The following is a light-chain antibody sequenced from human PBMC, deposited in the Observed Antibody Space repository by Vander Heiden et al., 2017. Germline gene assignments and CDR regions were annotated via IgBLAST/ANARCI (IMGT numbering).Light chain of an antibody. V-gene: IGLV1-40*01. Sequence: QSVLPQPPPVSGAPGQRVTISCPGSSSNIGAGYDVHWYQQLPGTAPKLLIYGNNNRPSGVPDRFSGSKSGTSASLAITGLQAEDEADYYCQSYDSSLSGWVFGGGTKLTAL. CDR3: QSYDSSLSGWV. CDR2: GNN. J-gene: IGLJ3*02. CDR1: SSNIGAGYD.